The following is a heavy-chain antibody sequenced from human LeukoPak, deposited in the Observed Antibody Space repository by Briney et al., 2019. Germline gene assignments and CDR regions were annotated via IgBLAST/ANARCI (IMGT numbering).Heavy chain of an antibody. J-gene: IGHJ4*02. CDR2: ISGSGGST. CDR1: GFTFSSYA. D-gene: IGHD3-16*02. CDR3: AKSYMITFGGVIANYFDY. Sequence: PGGSLRLSCAASGFTFSSYAMSWVRQAPGKGLEWVSAISGSGGSTYYADSVKGRFTISRDNSKNTLYLQMNSLRAEDTAVYYCAKSYMITFGGVIANYFDYWGQGTLVTVSS. V-gene: IGHV3-23*01.